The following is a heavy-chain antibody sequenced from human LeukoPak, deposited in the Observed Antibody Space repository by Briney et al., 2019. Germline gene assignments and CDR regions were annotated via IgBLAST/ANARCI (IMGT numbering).Heavy chain of an antibody. Sequence: GGFLRLSCAVSGFTFTDYWMNWVRQAPGKGLEWVASIRQDGGEKYYVDSVKGRFTISRDNTKNSLYLQMSALRAEDTAVYYCARDGTAAGLYFDLWGQGTLVTVSS. CDR2: IRQDGGEK. CDR3: ARDGTAAGLYFDL. J-gene: IGHJ4*01. CDR1: GFTFTDYW. V-gene: IGHV3-7*01. D-gene: IGHD6-13*01.